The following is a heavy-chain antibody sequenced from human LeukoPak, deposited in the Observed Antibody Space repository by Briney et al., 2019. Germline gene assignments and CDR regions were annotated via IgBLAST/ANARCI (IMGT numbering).Heavy chain of an antibody. CDR1: GYTFTNYG. D-gene: IGHD3-22*01. CDR2: ISAYDGIT. V-gene: IGHV1-18*01. CDR3: ARVKGFYFDNSGYSYFDY. Sequence: ASVKVSCKASGYTFTNYGISWVRQAPGQGLEWMGWISAYDGITNYAQNLQGRVTMTTDTSTSTAYMELRSLRSDDTAVYYCARVKGFYFDNSGYSYFDYWAREPWSSSPQ. J-gene: IGHJ4*02.